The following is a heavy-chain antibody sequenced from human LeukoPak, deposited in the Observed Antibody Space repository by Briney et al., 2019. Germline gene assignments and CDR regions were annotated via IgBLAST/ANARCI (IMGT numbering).Heavy chain of an antibody. CDR3: ARPVGYCSSANCYEYFDY. CDR2: IYYSGST. D-gene: IGHD2-2*01. CDR1: GGSITSYY. V-gene: IGHV4-59*08. J-gene: IGHJ4*02. Sequence: PSETLSLTCTVSGGSITSYYWSWIRQPPGKGLEWIGYIYYSGSTNYNPSLKSRVTISVDTSKSQFSLKLSAVTAADTAVYYCARPVGYCSSANCYEYFDYWGQGALVTVSS.